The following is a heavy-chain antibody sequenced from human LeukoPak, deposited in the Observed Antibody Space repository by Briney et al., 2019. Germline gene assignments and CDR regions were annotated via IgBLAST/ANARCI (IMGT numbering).Heavy chain of an antibody. Sequence: SETLSLTCTVSDDSITIYYWTWIRQPPGKGLEWIGYIYYTGSTNHNPSLKSRVTISVDTSKNQFSLKLRSVTAADTAVYYCARVVYSGYDFRGAMDVWGKGTTVTVSS. V-gene: IGHV4-59*01. J-gene: IGHJ6*03. D-gene: IGHD5-12*01. CDR1: DDSITIYY. CDR2: IYYTGST. CDR3: ARVVYSGYDFRGAMDV.